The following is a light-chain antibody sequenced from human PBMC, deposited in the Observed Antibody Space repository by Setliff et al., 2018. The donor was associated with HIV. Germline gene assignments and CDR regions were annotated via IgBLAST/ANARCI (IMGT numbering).Light chain of an antibody. Sequence: QSALTQPRSVSGSPGQSVTISCTGTSSDVGGYNYVSWYQQHPGKAPKLMIYDVNKRPSGVPDRFSCAKSGKMASLTISGLQAEDEADYYCCSYAGSSYVFGTGTKVTVL. CDR1: SSDVGGYNY. CDR3: CSYAGSSYV. J-gene: IGLJ1*01. V-gene: IGLV2-11*01. CDR2: DVN.